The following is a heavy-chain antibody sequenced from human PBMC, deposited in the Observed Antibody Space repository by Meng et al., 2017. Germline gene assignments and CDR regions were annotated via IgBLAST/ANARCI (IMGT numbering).Heavy chain of an antibody. CDR1: GYSFTSYW. D-gene: IGHD6-13*01. Sequence: GESLKISCKGSGYSFTSYWIGWVRQMPGKGLEWMGIIYPGDSDTRYSPSFQGQVTIPADKSISTAYLQWSSLKASDTAMYYCARIQSARGYSSSLSHFDYWGQGTLVTVSS. J-gene: IGHJ4*02. CDR3: ARIQSARGYSSSLSHFDY. CDR2: IYPGDSDT. V-gene: IGHV5-51*01.